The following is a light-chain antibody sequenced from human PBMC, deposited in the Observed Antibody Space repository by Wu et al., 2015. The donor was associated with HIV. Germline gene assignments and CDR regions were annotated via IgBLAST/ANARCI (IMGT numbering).Light chain of an antibody. Sequence: LSCWASQSVRSYLAWYQQKPGQSPQAPHLCCVQQGPGIPARFSGRGSGTDFTLTISSLEPEDFAIYYCQQRENWPITFGQGTRLEIK. CDR2: CV. CDR1: QSVRSY. CDR3: QQRENWPIT. V-gene: IGKV3-11*01. J-gene: IGKJ5*01.